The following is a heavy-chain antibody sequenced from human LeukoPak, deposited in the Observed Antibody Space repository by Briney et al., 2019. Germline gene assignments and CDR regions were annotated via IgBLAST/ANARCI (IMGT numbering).Heavy chain of an antibody. J-gene: IGHJ4*02. Sequence: NWIRQPPGKGLEWVSSITSSSSYIYNADSVKGRFTISRDNAKNSLYLQMNSLRAEDTAVYYCAKPLWFGESPFDYWGQGTLVTVSS. V-gene: IGHV3-21*01. D-gene: IGHD3-10*01. CDR2: ITSSSSYI. CDR3: AKPLWFGESPFDY.